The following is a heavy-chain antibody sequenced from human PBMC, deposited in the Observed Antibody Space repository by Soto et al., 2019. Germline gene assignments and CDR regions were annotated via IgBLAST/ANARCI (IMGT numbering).Heavy chain of an antibody. J-gene: IGHJ5*02. V-gene: IGHV3-23*01. D-gene: IGHD3-22*01. Sequence: PGGSLRLSCAASGFTFSSYAMSWVRQAPGKGLEWVSAISGSGGSTYYADSVKGRFTISRDNSKNTLYLQMHSLRADDSAIYFCAVGRHKTSGSNTWFDPWGRGTQVTVSS. CDR2: ISGSGGST. CDR3: AVGRHKTSGSNTWFDP. CDR1: GFTFSSYA.